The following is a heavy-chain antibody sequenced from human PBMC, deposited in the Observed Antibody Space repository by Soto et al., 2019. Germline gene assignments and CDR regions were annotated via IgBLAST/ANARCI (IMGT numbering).Heavy chain of an antibody. CDR2: IRSKTNNYAT. CDR3: VSTLGAAAGDWYFDL. CDR1: GLTFSDSA. Sequence: GGSLRLSCAASGLTFSDSAIHWVRQASGKGLEWVGRIRSKTNNYATTYAASVKGRFTISRDDSKNTAYLQMNSLKTEDTAVYYCVSTLGAAAGDWYFDLWGRGTLVTVSS. J-gene: IGHJ2*01. D-gene: IGHD6-13*01. V-gene: IGHV3-73*01.